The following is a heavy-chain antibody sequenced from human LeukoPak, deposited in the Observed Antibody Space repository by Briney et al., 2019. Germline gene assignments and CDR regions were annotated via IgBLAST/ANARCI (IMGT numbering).Heavy chain of an antibody. CDR2: ISYTGST. CDR3: AKDGGQWGLAPDH. V-gene: IGHV4-59*11. J-gene: IGHJ4*02. CDR1: GVSLSSHY. Sequence: PSETLSLTCTVSGVSLSSHYWTWIRRSPGTGLEWIGYISYTGSTNYNPSLKSRVTISKDMSKNQFSLRLSSVTPADTAVYYCAKDGGQWGLAPDHWGQGTLVTVSS. D-gene: IGHD6-19*01.